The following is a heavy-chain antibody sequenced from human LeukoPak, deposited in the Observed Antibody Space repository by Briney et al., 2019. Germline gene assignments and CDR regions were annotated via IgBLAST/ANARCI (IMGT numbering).Heavy chain of an antibody. V-gene: IGHV3-23*01. D-gene: IGHD3-10*01. CDR3: AKARGSGSYGHFDY. Sequence: GGSLRLSCAASGFSFSSYAMSWVRQAPGKGLEWVSAISGSSGSTYYADSVKGRFTISRDNSKNTLYLQMNSLRAEDTAVYYCAKARGSGSYGHFDYWGQGTLVTVSS. J-gene: IGHJ4*02. CDR2: ISGSSGST. CDR1: GFSFSSYA.